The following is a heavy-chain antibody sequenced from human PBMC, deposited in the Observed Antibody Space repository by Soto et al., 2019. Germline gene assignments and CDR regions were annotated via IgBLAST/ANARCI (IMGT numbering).Heavy chain of an antibody. CDR3: ARRVINYCSGGSCSPIFDY. V-gene: IGHV4-59*08. Sequence: SSETLSLTCTVSGGSISSYYWSWIRQPPGKGLEWIGYIYYSGSTNYNPSLKSRVTISVDTSKNQFSLKLSSVTAADTAVYYCARRVINYCSGGSCSPIFDYWGQGTLVTVSS. D-gene: IGHD2-15*01. CDR2: IYYSGST. CDR1: GGSISSYY. J-gene: IGHJ4*02.